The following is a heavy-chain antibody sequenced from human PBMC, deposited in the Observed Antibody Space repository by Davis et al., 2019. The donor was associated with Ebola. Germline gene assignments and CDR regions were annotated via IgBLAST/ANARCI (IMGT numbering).Heavy chain of an antibody. V-gene: IGHV3-7*01. CDR2: IKQDGSEK. Sequence: GGSLRLSCAASGFTFSSYWMSWVRQAPGKGLEWVANIKQDGSEKYYVDPVKGRFTISRNNAKNSLYLQMNSLRAEDTAVYYCARSSCGGDCYAFRYYYYYGMDVWGQGTTVTVSS. CDR1: GFTFSSYW. CDR3: ARSSCGGDCYAFRYYYYYGMDV. J-gene: IGHJ6*02. D-gene: IGHD2-21*01.